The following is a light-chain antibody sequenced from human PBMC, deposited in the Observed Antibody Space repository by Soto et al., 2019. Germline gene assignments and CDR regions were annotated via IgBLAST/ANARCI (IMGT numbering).Light chain of an antibody. CDR2: DAS. Sequence: VLTQSPATLSVSPGERATLSCRASQGVGSTLAWYQQAPGQAPRLLSYDASTRATGIPARFSGDGSGTEFTLTISSLQSDDIAVYYCQHYKTWPLSFGGGTRVEI. CDR1: QGVGST. V-gene: IGKV3-15*01. J-gene: IGKJ4*01. CDR3: QHYKTWPLS.